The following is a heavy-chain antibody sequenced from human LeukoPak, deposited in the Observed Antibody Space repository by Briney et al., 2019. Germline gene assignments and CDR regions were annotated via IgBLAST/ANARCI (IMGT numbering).Heavy chain of an antibody. J-gene: IGHJ4*02. V-gene: IGHV1-2*06. Sequence: ASVKVSCNTSGYTFTAYHIHWVRQAPGQGLEWMGRINPNSGDTNYAQKFQGRVTMTRDTSISTAYMELSRLRSDDTAVYYCARDYCSSTSCLFDYWGQGTLVTVSS. D-gene: IGHD2-2*01. CDR2: INPNSGDT. CDR3: ARDYCSSTSCLFDY. CDR1: GYTFTAYH.